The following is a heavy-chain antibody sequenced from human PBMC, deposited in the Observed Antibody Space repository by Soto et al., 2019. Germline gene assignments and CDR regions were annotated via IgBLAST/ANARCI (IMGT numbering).Heavy chain of an antibody. Sequence: SVKVSCKASGGTFSSYAISWVRQAPGQGLEWMGGIIPIFGTANYAQKFQGRVTITADKSTSTAYMELSSLRSEDTAVYYCARSGYCSSTSCTFYYYYGMDVWGQGTTAPVSS. CDR1: GGTFSSYA. V-gene: IGHV1-69*06. J-gene: IGHJ6*02. CDR3: ARSGYCSSTSCTFYYYYGMDV. CDR2: IIPIFGTA. D-gene: IGHD2-2*01.